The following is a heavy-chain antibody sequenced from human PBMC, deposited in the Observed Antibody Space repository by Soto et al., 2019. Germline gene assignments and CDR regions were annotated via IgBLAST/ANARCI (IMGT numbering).Heavy chain of an antibody. CDR1: GGSISSTDHY. CDR2: IYYAGST. CDR3: ARLVFPCLRGRSDAYNFYGLDV. Sequence: SETLSLTCTVSGGSISSTDHYWGWIRQPPGKGLEWLGSIYYAGSTFHNPSLKRRATISVDTSRNQFSLRLSSVTASDTAVYYCARLVFPCLRGRSDAYNFYGLDVWGQGTTVTVSS. J-gene: IGHJ6*02. V-gene: IGHV4-39*01.